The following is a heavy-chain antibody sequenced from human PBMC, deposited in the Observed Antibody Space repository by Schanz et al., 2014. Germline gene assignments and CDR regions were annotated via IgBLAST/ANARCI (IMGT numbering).Heavy chain of an antibody. CDR2: INQAASVQ. D-gene: IGHD6-13*01. J-gene: IGHJ4*02. V-gene: IGHV3-7*01. CDR3: VKIGYTHWSLDD. CDR1: GFTFTTFA. Sequence: EQVLESGGGFVQPGGSLRLSCATSGFTFTTFAMTWVRQAPGKGLEWVAAINQAASVQYYVDSVKGRFTISRDDAKNSHYLQMNSLRVEDTAVFYCVKIGYTHWSLDDWGQGILVTVSS.